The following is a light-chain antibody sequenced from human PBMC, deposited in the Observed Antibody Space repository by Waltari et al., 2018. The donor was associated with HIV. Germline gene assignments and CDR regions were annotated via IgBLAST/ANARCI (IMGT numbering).Light chain of an antibody. CDR1: SSNIGTEN. CDR3: ATWDDSLNVVF. V-gene: IGLV1-44*01. Sequence: QSVVTQPPSASGTPGQRVTISCSGSSSNIGTENVNWYQQFPGTAPKLLIFNTHQRPSAVPDRFSGSKSGTSASLAISGLRSEDEADYYCATWDDSLNVVFFGGGTKLTVL. J-gene: IGLJ2*01. CDR2: NTH.